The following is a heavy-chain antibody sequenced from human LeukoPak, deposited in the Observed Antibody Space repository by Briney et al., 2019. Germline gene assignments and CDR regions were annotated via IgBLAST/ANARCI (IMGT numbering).Heavy chain of an antibody. CDR3: ARGGCSSTSCYGWFDP. J-gene: IGHJ5*02. Sequence: PGGTLRLSCAASGFTLSRYWMSWVRQAPGKGLEWVANIKQDGSEKYYVDSVKGRFTISRDNAKNSLYLQMNSLRAEDTAVYYCARGGCSSTSCYGWFDPWGQGTLVTVSS. CDR1: GFTLSRYW. CDR2: IKQDGSEK. V-gene: IGHV3-7*01. D-gene: IGHD2-2*01.